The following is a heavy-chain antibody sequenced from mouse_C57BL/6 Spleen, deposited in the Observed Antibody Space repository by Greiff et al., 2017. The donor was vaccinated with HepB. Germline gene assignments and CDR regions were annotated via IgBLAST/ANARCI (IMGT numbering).Heavy chain of an antibody. CDR3: AREGPTVVAKGYAMDY. Sequence: EVKVVESGPVLVKPGASVKMSCKASGYTFTDYYMNWVKQSHGKSLEWIGVINPYNGGTSYNQKFKGKATLTVDKSSSTAYMELNSLTSEDSAVYYCAREGPTVVAKGYAMDYWGQGTSVTVSS. CDR2: INPYNGGT. J-gene: IGHJ4*01. V-gene: IGHV1-19*01. CDR1: GYTFTDYY. D-gene: IGHD1-1*01.